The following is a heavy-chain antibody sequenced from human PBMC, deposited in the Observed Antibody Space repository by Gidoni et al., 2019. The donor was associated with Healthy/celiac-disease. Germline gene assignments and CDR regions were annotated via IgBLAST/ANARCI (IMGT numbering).Heavy chain of an antibody. CDR3: TRGGGYCSSTSCYIAYYYYYYGMDV. CDR1: GFTFGDYA. D-gene: IGHD2-2*02. V-gene: IGHV3-49*03. J-gene: IGHJ6*02. CDR2: IRSKAYGGTT. Sequence: EVQLVESGGGLVQPGRSLRLSCTASGFTFGDYAMSWFRQAPGQGLEWVGFIRSKAYGGTTEYAASVKGRFTISRDDSKSIADLQMNSLKTEDTAVYYCTRGGGYCSSTSCYIAYYYYYYGMDVWGQGTTVTVSS.